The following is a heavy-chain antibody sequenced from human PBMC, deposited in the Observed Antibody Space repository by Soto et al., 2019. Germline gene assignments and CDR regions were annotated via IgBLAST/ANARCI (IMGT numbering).Heavy chain of an antibody. J-gene: IGHJ6*02. CDR3: ARTMQLWSYGMDV. V-gene: IGHV3-11*01. CDR1: GFTFRDYY. Sequence: GGSLRLSCAASGFTFRDYYMSWIRQAPGKGLEWVSYISSSGSTIYYADSVKGRFTISRDNAKKSLYLQMNSLRAEDTAVYYCARTMQLWSYGMDVWGQGTTVTVSS. CDR2: ISSSGSTI. D-gene: IGHD3-10*01.